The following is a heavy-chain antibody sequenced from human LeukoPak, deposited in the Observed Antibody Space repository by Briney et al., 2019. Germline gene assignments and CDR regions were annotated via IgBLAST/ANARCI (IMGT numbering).Heavy chain of an antibody. D-gene: IGHD1-26*01. V-gene: IGHV3-23*01. J-gene: IGHJ4*02. CDR1: GFTFSSYA. CDR3: AKKWGVGTTTLDYFDY. CDR2: ISGSAGST. Sequence: PGGSLRLSCAASGFTFSSYAMSWVRQAPGKGLEWVSGISGSAGSTYYADSVKGRLTISRDNSKNTLHLQMNSLTDDDTAVYYCAKKWGVGTTTLDYFDYWGQGTLVTVSS.